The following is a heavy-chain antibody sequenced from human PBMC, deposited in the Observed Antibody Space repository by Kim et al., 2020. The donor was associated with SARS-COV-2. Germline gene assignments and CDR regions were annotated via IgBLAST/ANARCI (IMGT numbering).Heavy chain of an antibody. CDR3: ARGWLRPGFDY. CDR2: KWNN. V-gene: IGHV6-1*01. J-gene: IGHJ4*02. D-gene: IGHD5-12*01. Sequence: KWNNDYALSVQSRITINTDTSKNQFSLQLNSVTPEDTAVYYCARGWLRPGFDYWGQGTLVTVSS.